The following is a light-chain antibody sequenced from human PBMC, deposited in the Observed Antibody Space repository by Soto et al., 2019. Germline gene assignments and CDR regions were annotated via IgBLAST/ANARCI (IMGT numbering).Light chain of an antibody. CDR1: QSISSW. CDR3: QQSYSSPPT. Sequence: DIQMTQSPSTLSESVGDRVTITCRASQSISSWLAWYQQKPGKAPKLLIYDASSLESGVPSRFSGSGSGTDFTLTISSLQPEDFATYYCQQSYSSPPTFGQGTKVDIK. V-gene: IGKV1-5*01. CDR2: DAS. J-gene: IGKJ1*01.